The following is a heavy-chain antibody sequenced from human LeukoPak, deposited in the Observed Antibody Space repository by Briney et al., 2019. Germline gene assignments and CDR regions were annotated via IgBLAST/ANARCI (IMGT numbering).Heavy chain of an antibody. CDR3: ARDSGTTGEVKFDP. CDR2: IYGSGTI. V-gene: IGHV4-4*07. J-gene: IGHJ5*02. CDR1: GGSIRSYY. D-gene: IGHD3-10*01. Sequence: SETLSLTCTVSGGSIRSYYWSWIRQPAGKGLEWIGRIYGSGTITYNPSLKSRVSMSVDTSRNQFSLNLRYVTAADTAVYYCARDSGTTGEVKFDPWGQGALVTVSS.